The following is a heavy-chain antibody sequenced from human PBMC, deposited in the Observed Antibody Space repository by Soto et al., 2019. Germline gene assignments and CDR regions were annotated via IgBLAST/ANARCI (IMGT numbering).Heavy chain of an antibody. V-gene: IGHV1-18*04. CDR3: ATASLG. D-gene: IGHD6-6*01. J-gene: IGHJ4*02. Sequence: APAKLSCKASGYSFTSYGISWVRQATGQGLEWMGWISAYNGNTNYAQKLQGRVTMTTDTSTSTAYMELRSLRSDDTAVYYCATASLGWGQGTLVNVSS. CDR2: ISAYNGNT. CDR1: GYSFTSYG.